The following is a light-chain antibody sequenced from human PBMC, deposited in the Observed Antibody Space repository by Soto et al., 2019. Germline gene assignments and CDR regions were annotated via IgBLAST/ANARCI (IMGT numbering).Light chain of an antibody. J-gene: IGLJ1*01. CDR2: AVS. V-gene: IGLV2-14*03. CDR3: CSYAGSNVFV. CDR1: SSDIGSYNH. Sequence: ALPPPAYASGSPGQTLTISCSGTSSDIGSYNHVAWHQQFPGKSPKLMIYAVSDRPSGVSNRFSGSKSGNTASLTISGLQAEDEGDYHCCSYAGSNVFVFGTGTKGTVL.